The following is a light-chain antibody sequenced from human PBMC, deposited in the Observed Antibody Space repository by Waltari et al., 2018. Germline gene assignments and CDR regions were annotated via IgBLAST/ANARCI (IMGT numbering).Light chain of an antibody. CDR2: SAA. V-gene: IGKV3-15*01. J-gene: IGKJ1*01. CDR1: QIFNTN. CDR3: HQYHSWPQT. Sequence: EIVLTQSPATLSVSPGERATLPCRASQIFNTNIARYQQKPGQVPRLLIYSAATRATGIPVRFSGSGSGTEFTLTIVSLQSEDFAVYFCHQYHSWPQTFGQGTKVEIK.